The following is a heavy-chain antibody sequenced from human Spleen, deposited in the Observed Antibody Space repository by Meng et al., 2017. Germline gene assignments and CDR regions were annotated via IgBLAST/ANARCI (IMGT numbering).Heavy chain of an antibody. V-gene: IGHV3-30*18. CDR2: MSYGGSNK. D-gene: IGHD3-22*01. Sequence: QVQLVEAGGGVVQPGRSLRLSCRYGMHWVRQPPGKGLEWAAVMSYGGSNKSYVVSVKGQFTISRDNSKNTLYLQMISLRGEDTAVYYCAKDRVIVVTRYFDLWGRGTLVTVSS. CDR3: AKDRVIVVTRYFDL. J-gene: IGHJ2*01. CDR1: YG.